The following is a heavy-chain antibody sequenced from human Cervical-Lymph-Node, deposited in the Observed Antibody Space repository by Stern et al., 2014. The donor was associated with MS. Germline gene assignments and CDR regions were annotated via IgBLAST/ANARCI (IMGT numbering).Heavy chain of an antibody. Sequence: QVQLVQSGGGVVQPGRSLRLTCTVSGFTFSSYGMHWVRQAPGKGLEWGSVISYDGSDTYYAESVKGRFTISRDNSKNTLYLEMRSLRPEDTAVYYCVKRGITEVRGVRLGDHWGPGTLVIVSS. D-gene: IGHD3-10*01. CDR2: ISYDGSDT. CDR1: GFTFSSYG. J-gene: IGHJ4*02. V-gene: IGHV3-30*18. CDR3: VKRGITEVRGVRLGDH.